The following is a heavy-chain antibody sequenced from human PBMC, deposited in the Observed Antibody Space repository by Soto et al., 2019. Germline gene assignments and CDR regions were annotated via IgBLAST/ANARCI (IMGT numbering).Heavy chain of an antibody. CDR1: GFTFSSYW. CDR2: IKQDGSEK. Sequence: EVQLVESGGGLVQPGGSLRLSCAASGFTFSSYWMSWVRQAPGKGLEWVANIKQDGSEKYYVDSVKGRFTISRENAKNSLYLQMNSLRAHDTAVYYCARVNRFSYCTNGVCYGNNWFDPWGQGTLVTVSS. J-gene: IGHJ5*02. V-gene: IGHV3-7*03. D-gene: IGHD2-8*01. CDR3: ARVNRFSYCTNGVCYGNNWFDP.